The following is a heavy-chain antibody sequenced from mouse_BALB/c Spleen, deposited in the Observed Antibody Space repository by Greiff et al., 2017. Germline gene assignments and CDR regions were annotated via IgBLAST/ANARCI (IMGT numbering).Heavy chain of an antibody. CDR3: ARAFTTGY. D-gene: IGHD1-1*01. CDR2: IDPENGNT. J-gene: IGHJ2*01. Sequence: EVQLQQSGAELVRPGALVKLSCKASGFNIKDYYMHWVKQRPEQGLEWIGWIDPENGNTIYDPKFQGKASITADTSSNTAYLQLSSLTSEDTAVYYCARAFTTGYWGQGTTLTVSS. V-gene: IGHV14-1*02. CDR1: GFNIKDYY.